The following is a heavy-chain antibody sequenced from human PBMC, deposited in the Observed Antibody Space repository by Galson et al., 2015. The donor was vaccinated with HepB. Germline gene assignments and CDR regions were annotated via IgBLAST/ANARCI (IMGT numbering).Heavy chain of an antibody. CDR1: GFTVSSNY. Sequence: SLRLSCAASGFTVSSNYMSWVRQAPGKGLEWVSVIYSGGSTYYADSVKGRFTISRDNSKNTLYLQMNSLRAEDTAVYYCARVHRAAAGRGWFDPWGQGTLVTVSS. CDR2: IYSGGST. V-gene: IGHV3-66*01. J-gene: IGHJ5*02. D-gene: IGHD6-13*01. CDR3: ARVHRAAAGRGWFDP.